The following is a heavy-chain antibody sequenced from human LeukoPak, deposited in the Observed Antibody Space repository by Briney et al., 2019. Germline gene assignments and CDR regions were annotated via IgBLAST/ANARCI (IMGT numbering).Heavy chain of an antibody. CDR3: ARGTVGGPRLDN. CDR2: ISSSGSTI. D-gene: IGHD3-16*01. J-gene: IGHJ4*02. Sequence: PGGSLRLSCAASGFTFSSYEMNWVRQAPGKGLEWVSYISSSGSTIYYADSVKGRFTISRDNAKNTVYLQMNSLRAEDTAVYYCARGTVGGPRLDNWGQGTLVTVSS. V-gene: IGHV3-48*03. CDR1: GFTFSSYE.